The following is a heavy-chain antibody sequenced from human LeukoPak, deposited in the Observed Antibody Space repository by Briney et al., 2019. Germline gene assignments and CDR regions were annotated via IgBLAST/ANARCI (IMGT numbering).Heavy chain of an antibody. D-gene: IGHD3-22*01. CDR2: IYYTGST. V-gene: IGHV4-59*01. CDR1: DGSISNYY. CDR3: ARARDDHSGYRRSFDY. Sequence: SETLSLTCTVSDGSISNYYWSWIRQPPGKGLEWIGYIYYTGSTIYNPSLKSRLTISVDTSRNLFSLKLTSVTPADTAVYFCARARDDHSGYRRSFDYWGQGTLVTVSS. J-gene: IGHJ4*02.